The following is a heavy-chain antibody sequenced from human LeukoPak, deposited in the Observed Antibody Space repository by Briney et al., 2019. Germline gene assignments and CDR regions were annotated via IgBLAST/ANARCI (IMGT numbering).Heavy chain of an antibody. CDR2: INTRGGST. D-gene: IGHD3-22*01. J-gene: IGHJ4*02. V-gene: IGHV1-46*01. CDR3: ARANYDSSGYYYESY. Sequence: AAVKVSCKASGYTFTSYYIHWVRQAPGQGLEWVGIINTRGGSTSYAQKFQGRVTRTRDTATSTVYMELSSLRSEDTAVYYCARANYDSSGYYYESYWGQGTLVTVSS. CDR1: GYTFTSYY.